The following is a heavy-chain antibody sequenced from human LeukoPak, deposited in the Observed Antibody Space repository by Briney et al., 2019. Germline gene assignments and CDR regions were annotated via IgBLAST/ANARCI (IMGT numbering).Heavy chain of an antibody. Sequence: GRSLRLSCVASGFTFTNNGFHWVRQAPGKGLEWVAAIWSDGSKTYYGDSVKGRFTISKDNSKNTLFLQMNSLRAEDTAVYYSARDLSYTSLDFGGQGTLVTVSS. CDR3: ARDLSYTSLDF. D-gene: IGHD4-11*01. J-gene: IGHJ4*02. V-gene: IGHV3-33*01. CDR1: GFTFTNNG. CDR2: IWSDGSKT.